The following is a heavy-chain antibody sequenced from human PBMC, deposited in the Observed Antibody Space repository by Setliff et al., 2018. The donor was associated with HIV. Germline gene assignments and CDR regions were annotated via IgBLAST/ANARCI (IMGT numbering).Heavy chain of an antibody. D-gene: IGHD6-13*01. CDR3: ARLRAAGTVHYFDP. CDR2: IYYGGTT. CDR1: GGSINTGHYY. Sequence: SSETLSLTCTVSGGSINTGHYYWSWIRHHPGKGLEWTAYIYYGGTTYYNPSLKGRITISVFTSSQQLSLTLTSVTPADTAVYYCARLRAAGTVHYFDPWGQGTQVTVSS. J-gene: IGHJ5*02. V-gene: IGHV4-39*01.